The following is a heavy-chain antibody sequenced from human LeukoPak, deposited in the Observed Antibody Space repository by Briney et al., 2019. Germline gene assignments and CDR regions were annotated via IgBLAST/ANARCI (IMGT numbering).Heavy chain of an antibody. V-gene: IGHV3-73*01. CDR1: GFTFSGSA. J-gene: IGHJ4*02. CDR3: TSGIAVAGFDY. Sequence: GGSLRLSCAASGFTFSGSAMHWVRQASGKGLGWVGRIRSKANSYATAYAASVKGRFTISRDDSKNTAYLQMNSLKTEDTAVYYCTSGIAVAGFDYWGQGTLVTVSS. D-gene: IGHD6-19*01. CDR2: IRSKANSYAT.